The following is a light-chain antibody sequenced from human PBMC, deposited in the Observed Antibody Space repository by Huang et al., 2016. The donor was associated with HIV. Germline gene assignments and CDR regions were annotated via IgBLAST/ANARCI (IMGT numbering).Light chain of an antibody. Sequence: ETVMTQSPVTLSVSPGDRASLSCRSSQIVSSHLAWYQQKPGQAPRLLIYAASTRATGVPARFRGSGAVTEFTLTISTLQSEDSAVYYCQQYNDFRSTFGPGTRVEIK. V-gene: IGKV3-15*01. J-gene: IGKJ3*01. CDR3: QQYNDFRST. CDR2: AAS. CDR1: QIVSSH.